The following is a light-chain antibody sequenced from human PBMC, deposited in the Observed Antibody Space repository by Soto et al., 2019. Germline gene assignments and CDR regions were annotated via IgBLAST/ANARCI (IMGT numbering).Light chain of an antibody. Sequence: EIVMRQSPATLSVSPGERATLSCRASQNVNSNLAWYQQKPGQAPRLLIYGASTRATGIPARFSGSGSGTEFTLTISSLQSEDFAVYHCQQYDTWPRTFGQGTKVEIK. V-gene: IGKV3-15*01. CDR1: QNVNSN. CDR2: GAS. CDR3: QQYDTWPRT. J-gene: IGKJ1*01.